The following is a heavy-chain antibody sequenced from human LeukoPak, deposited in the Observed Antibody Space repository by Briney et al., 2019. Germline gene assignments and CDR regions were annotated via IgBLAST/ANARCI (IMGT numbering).Heavy chain of an antibody. CDR3: ANGRVRGVGDY. V-gene: IGHV3-48*04. Sequence: PGGSLRLSCAASGFTFSSYSMNWVRQAPGKGLEWVSYISSSGSTIYYADSVKGRFTISRDNAKNSLYLQMNSLRAEDTAVYYCANGRVRGVGDYWGQGTLVTVSS. J-gene: IGHJ4*02. CDR1: GFTFSSYS. CDR2: ISSSGSTI. D-gene: IGHD3-10*01.